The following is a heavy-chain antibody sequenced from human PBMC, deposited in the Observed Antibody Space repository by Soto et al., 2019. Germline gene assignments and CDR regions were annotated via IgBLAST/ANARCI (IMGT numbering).Heavy chain of an antibody. CDR2: ISGSGGST. CDR1: GFTFSNYA. CDR3: AKIGASGYFDY. D-gene: IGHD6-13*01. V-gene: IGHV3-23*01. Sequence: PGGSLRLSCAASGFTFSNYAMSWVRQAPGEGLEWVSAISGSGGSTYYADSVKGRFTISRDNSKNTLYLQMNNLRADDTAVYYCAKIGASGYFDYRGHGTLATGSS. J-gene: IGHJ4*01.